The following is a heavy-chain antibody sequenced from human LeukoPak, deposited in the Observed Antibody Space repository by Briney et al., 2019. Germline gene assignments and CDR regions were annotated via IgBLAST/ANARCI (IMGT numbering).Heavy chain of an antibody. J-gene: IGHJ4*02. D-gene: IGHD3-16*02. CDR1: GGSISSYY. Sequence: SETLSLTCTVSGGSISSYYWSWIRQPAGKGLEWIGRIYTSGSTNYNPSLKSRVTMSVDTSKNQFSLKLSSVTAADTDVYYCARSYYDYVWGSYPYFDYWGQGTLVTVSS. V-gene: IGHV4-4*07. CDR2: IYTSGST. CDR3: ARSYYDYVWGSYPYFDY.